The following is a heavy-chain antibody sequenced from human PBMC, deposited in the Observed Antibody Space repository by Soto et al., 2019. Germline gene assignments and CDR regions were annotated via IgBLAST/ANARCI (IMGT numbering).Heavy chain of an antibody. CDR1: GGSFSGYY. CDR2: INHRGST. CDR3: ATTNWNHNWFDP. Sequence: LETLSLTCAVFGGSFSGYYWSWIRQPPGKGLEWIGEINHRGSTNYNPSLKSRVTMSVDTSKNQFSLKLTSVTAADTAVYYCATTNWNHNWFDPWGQGTLVTVSS. V-gene: IGHV4-34*01. J-gene: IGHJ5*02. D-gene: IGHD1-1*01.